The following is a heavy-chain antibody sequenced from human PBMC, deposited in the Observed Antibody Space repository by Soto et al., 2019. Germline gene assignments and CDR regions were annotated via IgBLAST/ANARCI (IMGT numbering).Heavy chain of an antibody. CDR2: ISYDGSNK. CDR3: AKDLTMIVVVIPPQGMDV. CDR1: GFTFSSYG. Sequence: GSLILSCAASGFTFSSYGMHWVRQAPGKGLEWVAVISYDGSNKYYADSVKGRFTISRDNSKNTLYLQMNSLRAEDTAVYYCAKDLTMIVVVIPPQGMDVWGKGTTGNVCS. J-gene: IGHJ6*04. D-gene: IGHD3-22*01. V-gene: IGHV3-30*18.